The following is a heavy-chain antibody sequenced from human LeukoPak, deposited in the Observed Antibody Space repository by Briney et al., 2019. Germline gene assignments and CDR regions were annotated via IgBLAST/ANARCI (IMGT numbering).Heavy chain of an antibody. CDR2: ISGSGGST. J-gene: IGHJ4*02. CDR3: AKPVFRSWYPFDY. Sequence: PGGSLRLPCAASGFTFSSYAMSWVRQAPGKGLEWVSAISGSGGSTYFADSVKGRFTISRDNSKNTLYLQMNSLRAEDTAVYYCAKPVFRSWYPFDYWGQGTLVTVSS. V-gene: IGHV3-23*01. D-gene: IGHD6-13*01. CDR1: GFTFSSYA.